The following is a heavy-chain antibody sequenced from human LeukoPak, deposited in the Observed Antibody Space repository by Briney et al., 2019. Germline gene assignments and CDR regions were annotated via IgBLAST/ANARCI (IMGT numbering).Heavy chain of an antibody. CDR1: GFTFSSYA. J-gene: IGHJ4*02. CDR2: ISGSGSTT. D-gene: IGHD3-22*01. V-gene: IGHV3-23*01. Sequence: GGSLRLSCAASGFTFSSYAMTWVRQAPGKGLEWVSSISGSGSTTYYADSVKGRFTISRDNSKNTLYLRMNSLRAEDTAVYYCAKDRVYYYDSSGYQPDYWGQGTLVTVSS. CDR3: AKDRVYYYDSSGYQPDY.